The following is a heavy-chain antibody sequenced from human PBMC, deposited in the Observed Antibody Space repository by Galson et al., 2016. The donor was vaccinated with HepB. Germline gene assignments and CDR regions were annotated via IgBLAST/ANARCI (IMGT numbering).Heavy chain of an antibody. J-gene: IGHJ4*02. CDR3: AGGTAWHHFNF. V-gene: IGHV3-23*01. CDR1: GFSISSYA. D-gene: IGHD1-26*01. CDR2: INVNGETT. Sequence: SLRLSCAASGFSISSYAMRWVRQAPGKGREWVSSINVNGETTYYADSVKGRFTISRDNSKNTLYLQMSSLRVEDAAICFCAGGTAWHHFNFWGQGSLVIVSS.